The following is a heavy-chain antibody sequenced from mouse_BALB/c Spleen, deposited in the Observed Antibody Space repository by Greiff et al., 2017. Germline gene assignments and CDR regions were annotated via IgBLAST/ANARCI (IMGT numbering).Heavy chain of an antibody. CDR1: GYTFTSYW. Sequence: QVQLQQPGAELVRPGASVKLSCKASGYTFTSYWINWVKQRPGQGLEWIGNIYPSDSYTNYNQKFKDKATLTVDKSSSTAYMQLSSPTSEDSAVYYCTRSTMISCFDYWGQGTTLTVSS. J-gene: IGHJ2*01. CDR3: TRSTMISCFDY. V-gene: IGHV1-69*02. CDR2: IYPSDSYT. D-gene: IGHD2-4*01.